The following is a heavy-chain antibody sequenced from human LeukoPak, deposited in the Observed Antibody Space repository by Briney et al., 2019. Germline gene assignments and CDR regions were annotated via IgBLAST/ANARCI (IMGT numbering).Heavy chain of an antibody. Sequence: ASETLSLTCTVSGGSISSSIYYWGWIRQPPGKGLEWIGSISYSGSTYYNPSLKSRVTISVDTSKNQLSLKLSSVTAADTAVYYCARHYRRTSSGWPPSDYWGQGTLVTVSS. D-gene: IGHD6-19*01. J-gene: IGHJ4*02. V-gene: IGHV4-39*01. CDR2: ISYSGST. CDR1: GGSISSSIYY. CDR3: ARHYRRTSSGWPPSDY.